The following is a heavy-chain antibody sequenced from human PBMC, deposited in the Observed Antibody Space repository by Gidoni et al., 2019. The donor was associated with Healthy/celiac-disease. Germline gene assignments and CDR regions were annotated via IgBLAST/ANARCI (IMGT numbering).Heavy chain of an antibody. CDR3: AKALWYYDSSGFFDY. V-gene: IGHV3-30*18. CDR2: ISNDGSNK. CDR1: GFTFSSYG. Sequence: QVQLVESGGGVVQPGRSLRLSCAASGFTFSSYGMHWVRQAPGKGLEWVAVISNDGSNKYYADSVKGRFTISRDNSKNTLYLQMNSLRAEDTAVYYCAKALWYYDSSGFFDYWGQGTLVTVSS. J-gene: IGHJ4*02. D-gene: IGHD3-22*01.